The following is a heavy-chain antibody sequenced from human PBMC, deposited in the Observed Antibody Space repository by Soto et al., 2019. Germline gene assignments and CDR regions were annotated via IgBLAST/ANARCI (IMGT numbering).Heavy chain of an antibody. J-gene: IGHJ4*02. CDR1: GGSFSGYY. D-gene: IGHD2-15*01. V-gene: IGHV4-34*01. CDR3: ARGGGYCSGGSCYSLRSFDY. Sequence: SETLSLTCAVYGGSFSGYYWSWIRQPPGKGLEWIGEINHSGSTNYNPSLKGRVTISVDTSKNQFSLKLSSVTAADTAVYYCARGGGYCSGGSCYSLRSFDYWGQGTLVTVSS. CDR2: INHSGST.